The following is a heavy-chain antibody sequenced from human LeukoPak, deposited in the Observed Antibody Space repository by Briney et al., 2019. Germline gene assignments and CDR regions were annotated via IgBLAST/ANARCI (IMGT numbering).Heavy chain of an antibody. D-gene: IGHD6-19*01. Sequence: GASVKVSCKASGYTFTSYGISWVRQAPGQGLEWMGWISAYNGNTNYAQKLQGRVTMTTDTSTSTAYMELRSLRSDDTAVYYCARGPVAVAEPHYYYYYMDVWGKGTTVTISS. CDR1: GYTFTSYG. J-gene: IGHJ6*03. V-gene: IGHV1-18*01. CDR3: ARGPVAVAEPHYYYYYMDV. CDR2: ISAYNGNT.